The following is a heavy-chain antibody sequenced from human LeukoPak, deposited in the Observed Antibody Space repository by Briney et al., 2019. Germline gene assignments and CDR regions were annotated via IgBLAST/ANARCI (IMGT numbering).Heavy chain of an antibody. Sequence: GGSLRLSCAASGFTVSSNYMSWVRQAPGKGLEWVSVIYSGGSTYYADSVKGRFTISRGNSKNTLYLQMNSLRAEDTAVYYCATTSYYDFWSGLHYGMDVWGQGTTVTVSS. CDR3: ATTSYYDFWSGLHYGMDV. V-gene: IGHV3-66*01. CDR1: GFTVSSNY. CDR2: IYSGGST. J-gene: IGHJ6*02. D-gene: IGHD3-3*01.